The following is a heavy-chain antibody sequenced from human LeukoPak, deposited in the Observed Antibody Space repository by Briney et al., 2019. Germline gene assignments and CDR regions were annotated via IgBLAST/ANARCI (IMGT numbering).Heavy chain of an antibody. CDR3: ATDVPAVTIFGY. CDR1: GFTFSTYW. CDR2: INSDGSST. Sequence: PGGSLRLSCAASGFTFSTYWMHWVRQAPGTGLVWVSLINSDGSSTNYADSVKGRFTISRDNAKNTLYLQTNSLRAGDTAVYYCATDVPAVTIFGYWGQGTLVTVSS. D-gene: IGHD2-2*01. J-gene: IGHJ4*02. V-gene: IGHV3-74*01.